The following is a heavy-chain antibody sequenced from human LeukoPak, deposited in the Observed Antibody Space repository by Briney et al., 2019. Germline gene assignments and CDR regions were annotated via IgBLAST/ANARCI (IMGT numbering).Heavy chain of an antibody. Sequence: SVKVSCKASGGTFSSYAISWVRQAPGQGLEWMGGIIPIFGTANYAQKFQGRVTITAGESTSTAYMELSSLRSEDTAVYYCARGREYYDYVWGSYRLRYYFDYWGQGTLVTVSS. V-gene: IGHV1-69*13. CDR3: ARGREYYDYVWGSYRLRYYFDY. CDR1: GGTFSSYA. CDR2: IIPIFGTA. J-gene: IGHJ4*02. D-gene: IGHD3-16*02.